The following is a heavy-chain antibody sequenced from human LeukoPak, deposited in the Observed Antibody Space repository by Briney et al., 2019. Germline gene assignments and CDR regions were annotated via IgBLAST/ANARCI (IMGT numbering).Heavy chain of an antibody. CDR1: GGSFSGYY. Sequence: PSETLSLTCAVYGGSFSGYYWSWVRQPPGKGLEWIGEINHSGSTNYNPSLKSRVTISVDTSKNQFSLKLSSVTAADTAVYYCASSTIQLWLGHYYYMGVWGKGTTVTVSS. V-gene: IGHV4-34*01. CDR2: INHSGST. CDR3: ASSTIQLWLGHYYYMGV. J-gene: IGHJ6*03. D-gene: IGHD5-18*01.